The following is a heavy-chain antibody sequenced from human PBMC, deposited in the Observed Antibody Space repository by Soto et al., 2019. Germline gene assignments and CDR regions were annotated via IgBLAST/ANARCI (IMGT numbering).Heavy chain of an antibody. D-gene: IGHD2-2*01. CDR1: GFSLSTSGVG. V-gene: IGHV2-5*02. Sequence: QITLKESGPTLVKPTQTLTLTCTFSGFSLSTSGVGVGWIRQPPGKALEWLALIYWDDDKRYSPSLKSRLTITKDTPKNQVVLTMTNMDPVDTATYYCAHSGFYCSSTSCYAGNWFDPWGQGTLVTVSS. CDR2: IYWDDDK. CDR3: AHSGFYCSSTSCYAGNWFDP. J-gene: IGHJ5*02.